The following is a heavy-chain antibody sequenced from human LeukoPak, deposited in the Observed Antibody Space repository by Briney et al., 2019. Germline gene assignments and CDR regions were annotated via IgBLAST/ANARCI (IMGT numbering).Heavy chain of an antibody. D-gene: IGHD4-23*01. CDR2: IYYSGST. CDR1: GGSISSYY. Sequence: SETLSLTCTVSGGSISSYYWSWIRQPPGKGLEWIGYIYYSGSTNYNPSLKSRVTMSVDTSKNQFSLKLSSVTAADTAVYYCARGRGGNHDYWGQGTLVTVSS. J-gene: IGHJ4*02. CDR3: ARGRGGNHDY. V-gene: IGHV4-59*12.